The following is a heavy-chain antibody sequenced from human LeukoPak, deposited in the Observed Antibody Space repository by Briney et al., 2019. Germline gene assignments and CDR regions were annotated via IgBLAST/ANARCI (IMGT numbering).Heavy chain of an antibody. J-gene: IGHJ5*02. CDR2: IIPILGIA. D-gene: IGHD3-10*01. CDR3: AREAGDDKFDMVRGVIVPFDP. V-gene: IGHV1-69*04. CDR1: GGTFSSYA. Sequence: SVKVSCKASGGTFSSYAISWVRQAPGQGLEWMGRIIPILGIANYAQKFQGRVTITADKSTSTAYMELSSLRSEDTAVYYCAREAGDDKFDMVRGVIVPFDPWGQGTLVTVSS.